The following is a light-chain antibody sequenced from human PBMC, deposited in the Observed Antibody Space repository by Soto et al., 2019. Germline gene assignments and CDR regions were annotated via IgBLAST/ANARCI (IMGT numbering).Light chain of an antibody. V-gene: IGLV2-14*01. CDR2: EVS. J-gene: IGLJ3*02. Sequence: QSVLTQPASVSGSPGQSITISCTGTSSDVGGYNYVSWYQQHPGKAPKLMIYEVSNRPSGVSNRFFGSKSGNTASLTISGPQTEDEAYYYCSSFTSINTWVFGGGTKLTVL. CDR3: SSFTSINTWV. CDR1: SSDVGGYNY.